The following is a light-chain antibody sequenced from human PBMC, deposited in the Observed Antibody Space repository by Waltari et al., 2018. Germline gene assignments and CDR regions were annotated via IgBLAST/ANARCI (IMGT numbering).Light chain of an antibody. J-gene: IGKJ4*01. V-gene: IGKV1-39*01. CDR3: QQSYTTLFT. CDR1: QTISTY. Sequence: DIQMTQSPSSLSASVGDRVTIPCRASQTISTYLNWYQQKPVKAPKLLIYAASSLQSGVPSRFSGSGSGTDFTLTISSLQPEDFASYYCQQSYTTLFTFGGGTKVEI. CDR2: AAS.